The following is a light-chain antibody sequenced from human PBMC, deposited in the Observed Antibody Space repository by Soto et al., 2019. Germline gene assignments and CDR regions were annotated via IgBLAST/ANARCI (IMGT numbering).Light chain of an antibody. Sequence: QSVRNQPASVSGSPGQSITIPCTGTSSDVGGYNHVSWYQQHPGKAPKLMIYDVSNRPSGVSNRLSGSQSGNAASRTISGXXXXXXXXXYXXSXRSSSTPYVFGTGTKVTVL. J-gene: IGLJ1*01. CDR3: XSXRSSSTPYV. V-gene: IGLV2-14*01. CDR2: DVS. CDR1: SSDVGGYNH.